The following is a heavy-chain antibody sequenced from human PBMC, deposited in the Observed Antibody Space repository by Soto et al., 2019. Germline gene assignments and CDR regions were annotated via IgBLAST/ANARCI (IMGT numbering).Heavy chain of an antibody. Sequence: QVQLVQSGAEVKKPGASVKVSCKASGYTFTSYGISWVRQAPGQGLEWMGWISAYNGNTNYAQKLQGRVTMTTDTSTSTAYMELRSLRSDDTAVYYCARGRDPTEQILLWFTAYDAFDIWGQGTMVTVSS. J-gene: IGHJ3*02. V-gene: IGHV1-18*01. CDR2: ISAYNGNT. CDR3: ARGRDPTEQILLWFTAYDAFDI. D-gene: IGHD3-10*01. CDR1: GYTFTSYG.